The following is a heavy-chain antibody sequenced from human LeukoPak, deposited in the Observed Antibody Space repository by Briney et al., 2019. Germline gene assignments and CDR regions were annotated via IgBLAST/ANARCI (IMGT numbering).Heavy chain of an antibody. V-gene: IGHV1-8*01. J-gene: IGHJ6*02. CDR2: MNPNSGNT. CDR3: ARGPKAAADYYYYGMDV. Sequence: GASVKVSCKASGYTFTSYDINWVRQATGQGLEWMGWMNPNSGNTGYAQKFQGRVTMTRNTSISTAYMELSSLRSEDTAVYYCARGPKAAADYYYYGMDVWGQGTTVTVS. CDR1: GYTFTSYD. D-gene: IGHD6-13*01.